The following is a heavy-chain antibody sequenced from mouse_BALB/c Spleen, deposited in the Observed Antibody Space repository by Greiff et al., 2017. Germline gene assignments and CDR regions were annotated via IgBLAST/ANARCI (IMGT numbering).Heavy chain of an antibody. CDR1: GFTFSSFG. CDR2: ISSGSSTI. J-gene: IGHJ4*01. V-gene: IGHV5-17*02. CDR3: ATDNYYAMDY. Sequence: DVKLVESGGGLVQPGGSRTLSCAASGFTFSSFGMHWVRQAPEKGLEWVAYISSGSSTIYYADTVKGRFTISRDNPKNTLFLQMTSLRSEDTAMYYCATDNYYAMDYWGQGTSVTVSA.